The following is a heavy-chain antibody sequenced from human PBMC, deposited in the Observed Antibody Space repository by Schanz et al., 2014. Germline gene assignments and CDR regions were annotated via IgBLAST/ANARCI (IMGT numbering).Heavy chain of an antibody. J-gene: IGHJ4*02. V-gene: IGHV3-23*04. Sequence: EVLLVESGGGLVKPGGSLRLSCAASGITFNYAWMTWVRQAPGKGLEWVSAISGSGGDTYYADSVKGRFTISRDNSKNTLYLQMNSLRAEDTAVYYCAKGQLLSYYFDYWGQGTLVTVSS. CDR1: GITFNYAW. CDR2: ISGSGGDT. CDR3: AKGQLLSYYFDY. D-gene: IGHD2-21*01.